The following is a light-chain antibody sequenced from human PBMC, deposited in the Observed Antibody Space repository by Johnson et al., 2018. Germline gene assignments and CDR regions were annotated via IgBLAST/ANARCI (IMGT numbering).Light chain of an antibody. V-gene: IGLV1-51*02. CDR1: SSNIGSNY. J-gene: IGLJ1*01. CDR3: GTWYSSLSAGIF. CDR2: ENN. Sequence: QSVLTQPPSVSAAPGQKVTISCSGSSSNIGSNYVSWYQQLPGTAPKLLIYENNKRPSGIPDRFSGSKSGTSATMGNTGLQHGDEADYYCGTWYSSLSAGIFFVTGTTVTFL.